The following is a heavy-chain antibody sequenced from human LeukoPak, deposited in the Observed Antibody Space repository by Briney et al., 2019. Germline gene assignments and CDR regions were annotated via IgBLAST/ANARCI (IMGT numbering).Heavy chain of an antibody. Sequence: GGSLRLSCAASGFSFSMYSMSWIRQAPGKGLEWVSVISDNGAVTFYGDSVKGRFTISRDNSKNTLYLQMNSLRAEDTAVYYCAKDLSPGTYDYWGQGTLVTVSS. J-gene: IGHJ4*02. D-gene: IGHD1-1*01. CDR1: GFSFSMYS. V-gene: IGHV3-23*01. CDR2: ISDNGAVT. CDR3: AKDLSPGTYDY.